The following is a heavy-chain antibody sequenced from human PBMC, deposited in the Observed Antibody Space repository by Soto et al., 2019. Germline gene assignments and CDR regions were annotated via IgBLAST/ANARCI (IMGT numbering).Heavy chain of an antibody. Sequence: QVQLVQSGAEVNKPGASVKVSCKASGYTFTHYGITWVRQAPGQGLEWTGWINAYVGETKSAQKYQGRITVTMDTSTNTAYLELRSRRSEDTAVYYCARGDGDTLDYWGQGTLVRVSA. V-gene: IGHV1-18*01. CDR3: ARGDGDTLDY. CDR1: GYTFTHYG. J-gene: IGHJ4*02. CDR2: INAYVGET.